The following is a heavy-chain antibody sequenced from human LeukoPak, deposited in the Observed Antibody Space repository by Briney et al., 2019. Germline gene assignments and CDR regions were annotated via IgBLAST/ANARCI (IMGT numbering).Heavy chain of an antibody. D-gene: IGHD3-22*01. Sequence: GGSLRLSCAASGFTFSSYWMSWVRQAPGKGLEWVANIKQDGSEKYYVDSVKGRFTISRGNAKNSLYLQMNSLRAEDTAVYYCARPFKSGYYYDTVPGYWGQGTLVTVSS. V-gene: IGHV3-7*01. J-gene: IGHJ4*02. CDR1: GFTFSSYW. CDR2: IKQDGSEK. CDR3: ARPFKSGYYYDTVPGY.